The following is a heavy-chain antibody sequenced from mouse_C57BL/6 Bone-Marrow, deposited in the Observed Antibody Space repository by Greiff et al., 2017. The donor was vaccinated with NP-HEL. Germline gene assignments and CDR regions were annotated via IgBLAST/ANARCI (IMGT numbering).Heavy chain of an antibody. CDR3: ARHYGSSFFAY. D-gene: IGHD1-1*01. CDR2: FDPSDSYT. V-gene: IGHV1-50*01. J-gene: IGHJ3*01. Sequence: QVQLQQPGAELVKPGASVKLSCKASGYTFTSYWMQWVKQRPGQGLEWIGEFDPSDSYTNYNQKFKGKATLTVDTSSSTAYMQLGSLTSEDSAVYYCARHYGSSFFAYWGQGTLVTVSA. CDR1: GYTFTSYW.